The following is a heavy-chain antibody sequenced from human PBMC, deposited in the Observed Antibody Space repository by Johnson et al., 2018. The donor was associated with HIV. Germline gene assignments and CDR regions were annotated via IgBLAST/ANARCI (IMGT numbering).Heavy chain of an antibody. Sequence: VQLVESGGGVVQPGGSLRLSCAASGFTVSSNYMSWVRQAPGKGLDWVSTISGSGGSTYSADSVKGRFTISRDNSENTLYLQMNSLRAEDTAVYYCAKGGGSGWSDAFDIWGQGTMVTVSS. J-gene: IGHJ3*02. V-gene: IGHV3-23*04. CDR3: AKGGGSGWSDAFDI. D-gene: IGHD6-19*01. CDR2: ISGSGGST. CDR1: GFTVSSNY.